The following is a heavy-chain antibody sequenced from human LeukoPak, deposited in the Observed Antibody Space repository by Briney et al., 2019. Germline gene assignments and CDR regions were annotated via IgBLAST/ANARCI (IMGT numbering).Heavy chain of an antibody. CDR1: GFTFSSYG. Sequence: PGGSLRLSCAASGFTFSSYGMHWVRQAPGKGLEWVAVIWYDGSNKYYADSVKGRFTISRDNSKNTLYLQMNSLRAEDTAVYYFSRDSSSLYRELYFDLWGRGTLVTVSS. J-gene: IGHJ2*01. D-gene: IGHD6-13*01. V-gene: IGHV3-33*01. CDR2: IWYDGSNK. CDR3: SRDSSSLYRELYFDL.